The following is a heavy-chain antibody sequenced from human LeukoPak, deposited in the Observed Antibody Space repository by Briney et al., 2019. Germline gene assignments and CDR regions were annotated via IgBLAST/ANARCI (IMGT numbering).Heavy chain of an antibody. CDR1: GYSFTNYW. V-gene: IGHV5-51*01. CDR2: IYPGDSDT. Sequence: GESLKISCKGSGYSFTNYWIGWVRHMPGKGLERMGIIYPGDSDTRYSPSFQGQVTISADKSISTAYLQWSSPKASDTAMYYCARLSGSLGSFHYWGQGTLVTVSS. D-gene: IGHD2-15*01. J-gene: IGHJ4*02. CDR3: ARLSGSLGSFHY.